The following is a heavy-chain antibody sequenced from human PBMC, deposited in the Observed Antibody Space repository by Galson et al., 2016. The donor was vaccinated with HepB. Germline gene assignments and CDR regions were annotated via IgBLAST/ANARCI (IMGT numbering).Heavy chain of an antibody. J-gene: IGHJ4*02. V-gene: IGHV3-30*04. CDR2: TSFDGSRV. CDR1: GFTFTSYP. CDR3: ASGFCASISGPLGHY. Sequence: SLRLSCAASGFTFTSYPIHWVRQAPGKGLEWVGVTSFDGSRVYYAASVDGRFTISRDNSQNTVYLQMHNLKTEDTALYYCASGFCASISGPLGHYWGQGALVTVSS. D-gene: IGHD1-20*01.